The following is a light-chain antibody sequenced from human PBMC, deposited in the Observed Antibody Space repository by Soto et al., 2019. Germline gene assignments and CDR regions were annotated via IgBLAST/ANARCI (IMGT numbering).Light chain of an antibody. CDR1: NIGSKS. CDR2: DDS. CDR3: QVWDTSSDNLYV. J-gene: IGLJ1*01. V-gene: IGLV3-21*02. Sequence: SYELTQTPSVSVAPGQTAKITCGGNNIGSKSVHWYQQKPGQAPVLVVYDDSDRPSGIPDRFSGSNSENTATLTISGVEAGGEADYYCQVWDTSSDNLYVLGTGAKV.